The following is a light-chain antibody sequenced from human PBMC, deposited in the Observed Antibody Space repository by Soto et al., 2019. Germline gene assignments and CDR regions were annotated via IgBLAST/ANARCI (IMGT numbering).Light chain of an antibody. V-gene: IGKV3-20*01. J-gene: IGKJ1*01. Sequence: EIVLTQSPGTLSLSQGERATLSCRASQSVSSSYLAWYQQKRGQAPSLLMYGASRRATGIPERFSGSGSGTDFTLTISRLEPEDFAVYYCQQYGSSPRTFGQGTKVDIK. CDR3: QQYGSSPRT. CDR2: GAS. CDR1: QSVSSSY.